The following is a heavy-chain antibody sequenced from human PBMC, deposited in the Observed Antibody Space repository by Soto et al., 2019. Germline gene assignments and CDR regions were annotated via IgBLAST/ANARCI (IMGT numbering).Heavy chain of an antibody. CDR2: IYYSGST. Sequence: PSETLSLTWSVSGGYISGYYGSWIRKNPGKGLEWIGYIYYSGSTNYNPSLKSRVTISVDTSKNQFSLKLSSVTAADTAVYYCARDPYDILTGYSQGYFDYWGQGTLVTVSS. CDR3: ARDPYDILTGYSQGYFDY. J-gene: IGHJ4*02. D-gene: IGHD3-9*01. V-gene: IGHV4-59*01. CDR1: GGYISGYY.